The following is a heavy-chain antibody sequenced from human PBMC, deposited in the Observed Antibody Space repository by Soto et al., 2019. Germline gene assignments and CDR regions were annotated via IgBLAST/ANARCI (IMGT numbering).Heavy chain of an antibody. CDR3: VKGGWLDF. Sequence: EVQLLESGGGLVQPGGSQRLSCAASGFTFNTFEMSWVRQAPGRGLEWVSFISDDSSRTYYADAVKGRFTISRDNSKYTLYLQMNSLTAEDTAVYACVKGGWLDFWGQGTLVTVSS. J-gene: IGHJ5*01. CDR1: GFTFNTFE. CDR2: ISDDSSRT. D-gene: IGHD3-16*01. V-gene: IGHV3-23*01.